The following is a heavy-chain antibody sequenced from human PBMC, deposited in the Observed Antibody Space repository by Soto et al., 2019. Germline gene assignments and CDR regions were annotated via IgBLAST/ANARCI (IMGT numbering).Heavy chain of an antibody. CDR3: ARGPGLRYFDWLLFA. D-gene: IGHD3-9*01. CDR1: GYTFTSYG. CDR2: ISAYNGNT. Sequence: AASVKVSCKASGYTFTSYGISWVRQAPGQGLEWMGWISAYNGNTNYAQKLQGRVTMTTDTSTSTAYMELRSLRSDDTAVYYCARGPGLRYFDWLLFAWGQGTLVTVSS. J-gene: IGHJ4*02. V-gene: IGHV1-18*01.